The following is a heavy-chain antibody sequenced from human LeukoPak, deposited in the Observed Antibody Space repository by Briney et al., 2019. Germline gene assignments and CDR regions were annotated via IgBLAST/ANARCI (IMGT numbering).Heavy chain of an antibody. V-gene: IGHV4-34*01. Sequence: SETLPLTCAVYGGSFSGYYWSWIRQPPGKGLEWIGYIYHSGSTNYNPSLKSRVTISVDTSKNQFSLKLSSVTAADTAVYYCARANYYDSSYYFDYWGQGTLVTVSS. CDR3: ARANYYDSSYYFDY. J-gene: IGHJ4*02. D-gene: IGHD3-22*01. CDR2: IYHSGST. CDR1: GGSFSGYY.